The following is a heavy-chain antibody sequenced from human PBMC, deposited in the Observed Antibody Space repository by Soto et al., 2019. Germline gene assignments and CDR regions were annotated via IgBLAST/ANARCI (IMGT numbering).Heavy chain of an antibody. J-gene: IGHJ4*02. V-gene: IGHV4-31*03. D-gene: IGHD3-10*01. CDR1: GGPISSGGYY. CDR3: ARGVTLVRGVIHTPYFDY. Sequence: QVQLQESGPGLVKPSQTLSLTCTVSGGPISSGGYYWSWIRQHPGKGLEWIGYIYYSWSTYYNTSLKSRITISVDTSKNQFSLKLSSVTAAVTAVYYCARGVTLVRGVIHTPYFDYWGQGALVTVSS. CDR2: IYYSWST.